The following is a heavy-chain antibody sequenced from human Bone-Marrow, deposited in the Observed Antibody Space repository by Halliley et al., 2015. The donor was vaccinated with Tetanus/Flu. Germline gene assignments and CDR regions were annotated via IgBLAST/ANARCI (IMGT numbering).Heavy chain of an antibody. V-gene: IGHV3-7*01. Sequence: SLRLSCAASGFTFRSYWMSWVRQAPGKGLEWGANIKQDGSEKYYVDSVKGRSTISRDNAKNSLYLQMNSLRAEDTAVYYCAREKTAAVVIDYYYYGMDVWGQGTTVTVSS. D-gene: IGHD3-22*01. CDR2: IKQDGSEK. J-gene: IGHJ6*02. CDR3: AREKTAAVVIDYYYYGMDV. CDR1: GFTFRSYW.